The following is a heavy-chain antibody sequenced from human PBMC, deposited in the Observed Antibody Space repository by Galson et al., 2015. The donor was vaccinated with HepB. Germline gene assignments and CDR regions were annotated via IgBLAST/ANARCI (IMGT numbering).Heavy chain of an antibody. Sequence: SLRLSCAASGFTFDDYAMHWVRQAPGKGLEWVSLISWDGGSTYYADSVKGRFTISRDNSKNSLYLQMNSLRPEDTALYYCAKDKGGGGSYCDYWGQGTLVTVSS. V-gene: IGHV3-43D*03. CDR1: GFTFDDYA. CDR3: AKDKGGGGSYCDY. J-gene: IGHJ4*02. D-gene: IGHD1-26*01. CDR2: ISWDGGST.